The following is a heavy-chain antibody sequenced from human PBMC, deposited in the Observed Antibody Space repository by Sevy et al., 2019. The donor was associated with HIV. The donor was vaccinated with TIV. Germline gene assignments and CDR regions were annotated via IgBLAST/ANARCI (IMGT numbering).Heavy chain of an antibody. V-gene: IGHV3-66*02. D-gene: IGHD6-19*01. J-gene: IGHJ4*02. CDR2: IFSSGST. CDR1: GFTVNDKY. Sequence: GGSLRLSCAISGFTVNDKYIIWVRQAPGKGLEWVSVIFSSGSTYYADSAKGRFTITTDNSKNTVDLQMNSVRAEDTAVDYCLSLFLSYHSGWSYFDYWGQGTLVTVSS. CDR3: LSLFLSYHSGWSYFDY.